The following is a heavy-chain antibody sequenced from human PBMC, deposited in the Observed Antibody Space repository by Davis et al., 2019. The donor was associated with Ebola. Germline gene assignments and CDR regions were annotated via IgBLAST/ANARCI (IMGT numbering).Heavy chain of an antibody. D-gene: IGHD1-26*01. CDR3: ARRLGILGDTDYVDH. J-gene: IGHJ4*02. CDR1: GYSFTSYW. Sequence: GESLKISCKGSGYSFTSYWIRWVRQMPGKGLEWMGIIYPGGSDTRYSPSFKGQVTISADKSISTTYLHWSSLKASDTAMYYCARRLGILGDTDYVDHWGQGILVTVSS. V-gene: IGHV5-51*01. CDR2: IYPGGSDT.